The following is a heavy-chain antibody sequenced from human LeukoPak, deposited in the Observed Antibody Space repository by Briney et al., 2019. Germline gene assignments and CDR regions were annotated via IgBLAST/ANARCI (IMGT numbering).Heavy chain of an antibody. Sequence: SETLSLTCTVSGGSISIYYWSWVRQPAGKGLEWIGRFYTSGNTNYNPALKSRVTLSVDTSKNQFSLKLSSVTAADTAVYYCARHEDYYYYMDVWGKGTTVTVSS. CDR3: ARHEDYYYYMDV. J-gene: IGHJ6*03. CDR1: GGSISIYY. V-gene: IGHV4-4*07. CDR2: FYTSGNT.